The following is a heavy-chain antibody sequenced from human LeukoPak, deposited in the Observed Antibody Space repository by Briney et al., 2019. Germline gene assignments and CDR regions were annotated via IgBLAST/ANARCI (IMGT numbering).Heavy chain of an antibody. CDR1: GGSISSYY. V-gene: IGHV4-59*08. CDR3: ARSGSLYGDYPY. D-gene: IGHD4-17*01. Sequence: SETLSLTCTVSGGSISSYYWSWIRQPPGKGLEWIGYISYSGSTNYNPSLKSRVTMSVDTSKNQFSLKLSSVTAADTAVYYCARSGSLYGDYPYWGQGTLVTVSS. J-gene: IGHJ4*02. CDR2: ISYSGST.